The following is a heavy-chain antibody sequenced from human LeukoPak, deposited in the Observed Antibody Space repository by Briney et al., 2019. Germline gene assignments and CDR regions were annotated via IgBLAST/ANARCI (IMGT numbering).Heavy chain of an antibody. CDR1: GFTFSSYG. D-gene: IGHD3-22*01. CDR2: ISYDGSNK. CDR3: AKLPSSGLPPPDY. J-gene: IGHJ4*02. V-gene: IGHV3-30*18. Sequence: PGGSLRLYCAASGFTFSSYGMHWVRQAPGKGPEWVAVISYDGSNKYYADSGKGRFTISRDNSKNTLYLQMNSLRAEDTAVYYCAKLPSSGLPPPDYWGQGTLVTVSS.